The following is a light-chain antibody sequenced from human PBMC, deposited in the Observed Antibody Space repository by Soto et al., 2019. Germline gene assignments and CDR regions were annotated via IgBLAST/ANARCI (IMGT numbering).Light chain of an antibody. CDR1: QSISNY. CDR3: QQYNINWT. J-gene: IGKJ1*01. V-gene: IGKV1-5*03. Sequence: DIQMTQSPSTLSASVGDRVTITCRASQSISNYLAWYQQKPGKAPKLLIYKASSVESGVPSRFSGSGSGTEFTLTISSLQPDYFANYYCQQYNINWTFGQGTKVEIK. CDR2: KAS.